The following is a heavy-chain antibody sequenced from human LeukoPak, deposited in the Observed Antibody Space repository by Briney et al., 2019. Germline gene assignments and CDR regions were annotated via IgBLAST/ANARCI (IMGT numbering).Heavy chain of an antibody. CDR1: GGSINSDDY. CDR3: ARDGYNYGGRLLDY. V-gene: IGHV4-30-4*02. J-gene: IGHJ4*02. D-gene: IGHD5-18*01. CDR2: INNSGNK. Sequence: SETLSLTCTVSGGSINSDDYWSWIRQPPGKGLEWIGHINNSGNKYYNPSLRGRVTISVDTSRNQFSLMLNSVTAADTAMYYCARDGYNYGGRLLDYWGQGTLVTVSS.